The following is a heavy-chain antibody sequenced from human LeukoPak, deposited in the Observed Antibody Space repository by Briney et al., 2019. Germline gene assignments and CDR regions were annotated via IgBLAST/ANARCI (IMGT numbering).Heavy chain of an antibody. CDR2: IYTSGST. J-gene: IGHJ4*02. V-gene: IGHV4-4*07. CDR3: ARALGKMGIKAYFDY. Sequence: PSETLSLTCSVSGVSISSYYWSWIRQPAGKGLEWIGRIYTSGSTNYNPSLKSRVTMSVDTSKNQFSLKLSSVTAADTAVYYCARALGKMGIKAYFDYWGQGTLVTVSS. CDR1: GVSISSYY. D-gene: IGHD2-21*01.